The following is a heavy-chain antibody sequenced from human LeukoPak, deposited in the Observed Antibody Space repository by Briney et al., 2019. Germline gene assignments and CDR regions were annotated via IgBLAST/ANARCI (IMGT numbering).Heavy chain of an antibody. V-gene: IGHV1-18*01. D-gene: IGHD3-22*01. CDR1: GYTFTSYG. CDR3: ARDRELMDSSGYCHP. Sequence: EASVKVSCKASGYTFTSYGISWVRQAPGQGLEWMGWISAYNGNTNYAQKLQGRVTMTTDTSTSTAYMELRSLRSDDTAVYCCARDRELMDSSGYCHPWGQGTLVTVSS. J-gene: IGHJ5*02. CDR2: ISAYNGNT.